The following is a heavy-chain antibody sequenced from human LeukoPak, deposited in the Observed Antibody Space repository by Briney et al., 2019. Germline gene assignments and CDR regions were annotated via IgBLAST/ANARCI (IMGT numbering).Heavy chain of an antibody. V-gene: IGHV4-4*02. CDR3: ARGVGSIAGAY. J-gene: IGHJ4*02. CDR1: GDSISSNNW. CDR2: IHHSGST. D-gene: IGHD6-6*01. Sequence: PSETLSLTCSVSGDSISSNNWWNWVRPPPGKGLEWIGEIHHSGSTNYNPSLKSRVTISVDKSKNQFSLKLSSVTAADTAVYYCARGVGSIAGAYWGQGTLVTVSS.